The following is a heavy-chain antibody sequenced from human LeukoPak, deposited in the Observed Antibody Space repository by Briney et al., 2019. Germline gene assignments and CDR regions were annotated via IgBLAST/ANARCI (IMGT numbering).Heavy chain of an antibody. V-gene: IGHV3-23*01. D-gene: IGHD4-17*01. CDR3: AKDAMATVTYFDY. Sequence: GGSLRLSCAASGFMFSHYWFYWVRQAPGKGLEWVSGLSGSGGDTDYADSVKGRFTISRDNSRNTLYLQMNSLRSEDTAVYYCAKDAMATVTYFDYWGQGSLVTVSS. J-gene: IGHJ4*02. CDR1: GFMFSHYW. CDR2: LSGSGGDT.